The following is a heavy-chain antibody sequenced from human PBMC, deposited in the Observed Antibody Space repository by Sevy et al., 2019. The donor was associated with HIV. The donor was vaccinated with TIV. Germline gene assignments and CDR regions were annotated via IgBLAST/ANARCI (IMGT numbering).Heavy chain of an antibody. D-gene: IGHD3-22*01. CDR2: INHSGST. CDR3: EASDSSGYPDY. J-gene: IGHJ4*02. Sequence: SETLSLTCAVYGGSFSGYYWSWIRQPPGKGLEWIGEINHSGSTNYNPSLKSRVTISVDTSKNQFSLKLSSVTAADTSVYYCEASDSSGYPDYWGQGTLVTVSS. V-gene: IGHV4-34*01. CDR1: GGSFSGYY.